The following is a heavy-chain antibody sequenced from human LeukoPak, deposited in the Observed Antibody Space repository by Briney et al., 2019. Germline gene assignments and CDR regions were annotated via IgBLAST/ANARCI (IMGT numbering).Heavy chain of an antibody. V-gene: IGHV1-18*01. J-gene: IGHJ4*02. D-gene: IGHD6-13*01. CDR2: ISAYNGNT. CDR1: GYTFTSYG. CDR3: ARPAEAAAGFWASYKFDY. Sequence: GASVKVSCKASGYTFTSYGISWVRQAPGQGLEWMGWISAYNGNTNYAQKFQGRVTMTRDTSISTAYMELSRLRSDDTAVYYCARPAEAAAGFWASYKFDYWGQGTLVTVSS.